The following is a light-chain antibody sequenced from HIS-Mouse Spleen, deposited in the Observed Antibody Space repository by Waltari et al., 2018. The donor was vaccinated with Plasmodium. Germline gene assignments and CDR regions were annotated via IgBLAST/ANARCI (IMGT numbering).Light chain of an antibody. CDR1: ALPKKS. Sequence: SYELTQPPSVSVSPGQTARITCSGDALPKKSAYWYQQKSGQAPVLVTYEDRKRPSGIPERFSGSSSGTMATLTISGAQVEDEADYYCYSTDSSGNHRVFGGGTKLTVL. CDR3: YSTDSSGNHRV. V-gene: IGLV3-10*01. J-gene: IGLJ3*02. CDR2: EDR.